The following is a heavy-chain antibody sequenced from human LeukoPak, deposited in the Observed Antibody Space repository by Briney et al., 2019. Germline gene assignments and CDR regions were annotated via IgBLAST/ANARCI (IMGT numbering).Heavy chain of an antibody. J-gene: IGHJ4*02. Sequence: GSLRLSCAASGLAFSAYGMHWVRQAPGKGLEWEAVIWSDGSNKYYADSVKGRFTISRDNSKNTLYLQMSSLRAEDTAVYYCASAAGPFDHWGQGTLVTVSS. V-gene: IGHV3-33*01. CDR1: GLAFSAYG. D-gene: IGHD6-13*01. CDR3: ASAAGPFDH. CDR2: IWSDGSNK.